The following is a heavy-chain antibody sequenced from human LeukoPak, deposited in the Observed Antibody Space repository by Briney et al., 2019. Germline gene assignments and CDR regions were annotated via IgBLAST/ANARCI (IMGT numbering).Heavy chain of an antibody. D-gene: IGHD4-23*01. CDR2: TYYRSKWYN. Sequence: SQTLSLTCAISGDSVSSNSAASNWIRQSPSRGLEWLGRTYYRSKWYNDYAVSVKSRITINPDTSKNQFYLQLNSVTPEDTAVYYCARVSTVVTPGGFDYWGQGTLVTVSS. CDR3: ARVSTVVTPGGFDY. V-gene: IGHV6-1*01. CDR1: GDSVSSNSAA. J-gene: IGHJ4*02.